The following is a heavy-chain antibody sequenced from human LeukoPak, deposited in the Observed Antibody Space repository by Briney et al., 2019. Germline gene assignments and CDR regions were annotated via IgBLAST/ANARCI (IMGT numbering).Heavy chain of an antibody. Sequence: GGSLRLSCAASGFTLSGYSMNWVRQAPGKGLEWVSSISSGSSFIYYADSVKGRFTVSRGNAKNSLYLQMNSLRAGDTAVYYCARDQGGERWFDPWGQGTLVTVSS. D-gene: IGHD1-26*01. V-gene: IGHV3-21*01. CDR2: ISSGSSFI. J-gene: IGHJ5*02. CDR1: GFTLSGYS. CDR3: ARDQGGERWFDP.